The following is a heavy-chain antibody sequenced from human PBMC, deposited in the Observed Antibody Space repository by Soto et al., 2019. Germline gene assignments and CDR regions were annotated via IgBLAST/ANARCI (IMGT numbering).Heavy chain of an antibody. CDR1: GFTFSSYA. V-gene: IGHV3-30-3*01. CDR3: ARDPSLAPTYFDY. Sequence: GGSLRLSCAASGFTFSSYAMHWVRQAPGKGLEWVAVISYDGSNKYYADSVKGRFTISRDNSKNTLYLQMNSLRAEDTAVYYCARDPSLAPTYFDYWGQGTLVTVSS. CDR2: ISYDGSNK. J-gene: IGHJ4*02.